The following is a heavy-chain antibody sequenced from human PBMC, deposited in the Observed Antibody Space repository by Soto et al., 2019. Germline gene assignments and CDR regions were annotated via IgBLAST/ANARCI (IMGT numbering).Heavy chain of an antibody. D-gene: IGHD3-22*01. V-gene: IGHV1-2*04. CDR1: GYTFTGYY. CDR3: TTDSYFTLKLVRFDY. Sequence: ASVKVSCKASGYTFTGYYMHWVRQAPGQGLEWMGWINPNSGGTNYAQKFQGWVTMTRDTSISTAYIELSRLRSDDTAVYYCTTDSYFTLKLVRFDYWGLGALVTVSS. CDR2: INPNSGGT. J-gene: IGHJ4*01.